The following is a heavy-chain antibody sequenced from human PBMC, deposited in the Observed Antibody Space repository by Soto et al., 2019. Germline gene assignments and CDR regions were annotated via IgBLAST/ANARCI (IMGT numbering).Heavy chain of an antibody. D-gene: IGHD2-2*01. J-gene: IGHJ5*02. CDR3: AIFLGDIVVVPAAMPPPPKQEPKYNWFDP. CDR1: GYSFTSYW. CDR2: IYPGDSDT. V-gene: IGHV5-51*01. Sequence: GESLKISCKGSGYSFTSYWIGWVRQMPGKGLEWMGIIYPGDSDTRYSPSFQGQVTISADKSISTAYLQGSSLKASDTAMYYCAIFLGDIVVVPAAMPPPPKQEPKYNWFDPWGHGTLVTVSS.